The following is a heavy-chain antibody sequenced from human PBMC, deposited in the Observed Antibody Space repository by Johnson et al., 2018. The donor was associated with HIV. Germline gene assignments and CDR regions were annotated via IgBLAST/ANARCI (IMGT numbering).Heavy chain of an antibody. V-gene: IGHV3-30*02. D-gene: IGHD5-24*01. CDR3: ARACRDGYTCDAFDI. CDR2: IRYDGSNQ. J-gene: IGHJ3*02. CDR1: GFTFSSYG. Sequence: QVQLVESGGGVVQPGGSLRLSCAASGFTFSSYGMHWVRQAPGKGLEWVAFIRYDGSNQYYADSVNGRFTIARDNSKNTLYLQMNSLRVEDTAVYYCARACRDGYTCDAFDIWGQGTMVTVSS.